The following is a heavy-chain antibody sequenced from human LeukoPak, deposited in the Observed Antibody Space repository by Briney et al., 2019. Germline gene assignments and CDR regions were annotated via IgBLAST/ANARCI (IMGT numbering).Heavy chain of an antibody. CDR3: ARDTRAGLWELRRGPKDVFDY. V-gene: IGHV4-39*07. CDR2: IYYSRST. CDR1: GGSISSSSYY. J-gene: IGHJ4*02. Sequence: SETLSLACTVSGGSISSSSYYWGWIRQPPGKGLEWIGSIYYSRSTYYNPSLRSRVTISVDTSKNQFSLKLSSVTAADTAVYYCARDTRAGLWELRRGPKDVFDYWGQGTLVTVSS. D-gene: IGHD1-26*01.